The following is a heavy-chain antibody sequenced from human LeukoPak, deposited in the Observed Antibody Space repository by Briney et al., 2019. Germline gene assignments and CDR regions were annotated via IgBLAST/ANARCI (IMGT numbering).Heavy chain of an antibody. CDR1: GYTFTAYN. Sequence: ASVKVSCKASGYTFTAYNMHWVRQAPGQGLEWMGWINPNSGGTNYAQKFQGRVTMTRDTSISTAYMELSRLRSDDTAVFYCARENNSGWYRKAAFDYWGQGTLVTVTS. V-gene: IGHV1-2*02. J-gene: IGHJ4*02. CDR3: ARENNSGWYRKAAFDY. CDR2: INPNSGGT. D-gene: IGHD6-19*01.